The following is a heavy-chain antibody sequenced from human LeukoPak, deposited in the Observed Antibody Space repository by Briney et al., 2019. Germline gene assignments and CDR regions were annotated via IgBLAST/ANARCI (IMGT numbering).Heavy chain of an antibody. CDR3: ARASGSRGYSYGPFDY. CDR1: GGSISSYY. CDR2: FYTSGST. J-gene: IGHJ4*02. V-gene: IGHV4-4*07. Sequence: SETLSLTCTVSGGSISSYYWSWIRQPAGRGLEWIGRFYTSGSTNYNPSPKSRVTMSVDTSKNQFSLKLTSVTAADTAVYYCARASGSRGYSYGPFDYWGQGTLVTVSS. D-gene: IGHD5-18*01.